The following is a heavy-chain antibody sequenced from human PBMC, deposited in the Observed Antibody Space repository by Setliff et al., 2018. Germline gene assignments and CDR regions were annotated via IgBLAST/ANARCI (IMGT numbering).Heavy chain of an antibody. J-gene: IGHJ3*01. V-gene: IGHV1-18*01. CDR3: AMSSWPGRPNDFDL. Sequence: ASVKVSCKASGSPFNTYDINWVRQAPGQGLEWLGRIDLYNAGTTYAEKMETKVTMTVDTSSNIGYMELRGLTSDDTGIYFCAMSSWPGRPNDFDLWGQGTEVTVSS. D-gene: IGHD6-6*01. CDR2: IDLYNAGT. CDR1: GSPFNTYD.